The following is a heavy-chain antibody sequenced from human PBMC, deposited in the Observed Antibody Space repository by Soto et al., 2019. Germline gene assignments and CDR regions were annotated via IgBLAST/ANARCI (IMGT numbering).Heavy chain of an antibody. Sequence: SETLSLTCTVSGGSISSGPYSWGWIRQPPGEGLEWIATFHYSENTYYTPSLESRVTISVDTSKNQFSLKVTSVTVADTAVYYCARGPHSESRYTYGHNWFDPWGQGTLVTVSS. CDR2: FHYSENT. V-gene: IGHV4-39*01. CDR1: GGSISSGPYS. CDR3: ARGPHSESRYTYGHNWFDP. D-gene: IGHD5-18*01. J-gene: IGHJ5*02.